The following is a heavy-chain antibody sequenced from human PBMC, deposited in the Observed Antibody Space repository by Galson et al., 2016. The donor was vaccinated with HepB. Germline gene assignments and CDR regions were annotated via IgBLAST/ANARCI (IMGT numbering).Heavy chain of an antibody. CDR3: ARGGKGELYGMDV. CDR1: GFTFSDYA. V-gene: IGHV3-30-3*01. J-gene: IGHJ6*02. CDR2: ISYDGSNK. Sequence: SLRLSCAASGFTFSDYAIHWVRQAPGKGLEWVTVISYDGSNKDYADSVKGRFTISRDNSKNTLYLQMNSLRAEDTAVYYCARGGKGELYGMDVWGQGPTVTVSS. D-gene: IGHD3-16*01.